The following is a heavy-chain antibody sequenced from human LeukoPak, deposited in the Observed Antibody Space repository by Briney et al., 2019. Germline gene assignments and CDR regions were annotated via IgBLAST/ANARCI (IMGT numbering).Heavy chain of an antibody. CDR1: GYSVSSGFY. CDR3: ARARYYYDSSGYYPPSAFDI. V-gene: IGHV4-38-2*02. CDR2: IYHSGST. J-gene: IGHJ3*02. D-gene: IGHD3-22*01. Sequence: SETLSLTCSVSGYSVSSGFYWGWIRQPPGKGLAWIGTIYHSGSTYYNPSLKSRVTISLDTSKNQFSLRLSSVTAADTAVYYCARARYYYDSSGYYPPSAFDIWGQGTMVTVSS.